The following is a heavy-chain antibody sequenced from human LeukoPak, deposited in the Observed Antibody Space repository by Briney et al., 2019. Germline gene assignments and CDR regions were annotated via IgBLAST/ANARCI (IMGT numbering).Heavy chain of an antibody. CDR2: IKQDGSEK. D-gene: IGHD3-22*01. V-gene: IGHV3-7*04. J-gene: IGHJ3*02. CDR1: GFTFSSYW. CDR3: SRGITMIVVAHDAFDI. Sequence: GGSLRLSCAASGFTFSSYWMSWVRQAPGKGLEWVANIKQDGSEKYYVDSVKGRFTISRDNAKNSLYLQMNSLRAEDTAVYYCSRGITMIVVAHDAFDIWGQGTMVTVSS.